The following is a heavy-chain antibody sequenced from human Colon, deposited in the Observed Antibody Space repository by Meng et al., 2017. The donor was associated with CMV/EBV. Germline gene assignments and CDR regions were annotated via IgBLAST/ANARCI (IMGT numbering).Heavy chain of an antibody. D-gene: IGHD5-24*01. Sequence: GGPLRLSCAASGFNFNSYGMHWVRQTPGKGLEWVAFIRFDGKDQYYSDSVKGRFTISRDNAMSTLYLQMDGLRPDDSAVYYCAKREASASLDYWGQGTLVTVSS. CDR3: AKREASASLDY. CDR1: GFNFNSYG. J-gene: IGHJ4*02. CDR2: IRFDGKDQ. V-gene: IGHV3-30*02.